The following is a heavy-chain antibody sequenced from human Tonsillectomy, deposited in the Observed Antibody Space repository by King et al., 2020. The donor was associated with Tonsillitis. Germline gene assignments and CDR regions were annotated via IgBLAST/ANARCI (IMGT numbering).Heavy chain of an antibody. CDR3: ARVKEGGDNVSPFDY. V-gene: IGHV1-69*18. Sequence: VQLVQSGAEVKKPGSSVKVSCKASGGTFSGYAISWVRQAPGQGLEWLGRIIPLFGATNYAQTFQGRFTITADESTSTAYMELRSLRSGDTAVYFCARVKEGGDNVSPFDYWGQGTLVTVSS. CDR1: GGTFSGYA. J-gene: IGHJ4*02. CDR2: IIPLFGAT. D-gene: IGHD4-17*01.